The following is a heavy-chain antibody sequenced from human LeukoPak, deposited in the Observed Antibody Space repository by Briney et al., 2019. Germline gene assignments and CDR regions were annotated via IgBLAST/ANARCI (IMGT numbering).Heavy chain of an antibody. Sequence: PGGSLRLSCAASGFTFDDYAMHWVRQAPGKGLEWVSGISWNSGSIGYADSVKGRFTISRDNSKNTLYLQMNSLRAEDTAVYYCANAIAAHHWGQGTLVTVSS. V-gene: IGHV3-9*01. CDR3: ANAIAAHH. J-gene: IGHJ5*02. CDR1: GFTFDDYA. D-gene: IGHD6-6*01. CDR2: ISWNSGSI.